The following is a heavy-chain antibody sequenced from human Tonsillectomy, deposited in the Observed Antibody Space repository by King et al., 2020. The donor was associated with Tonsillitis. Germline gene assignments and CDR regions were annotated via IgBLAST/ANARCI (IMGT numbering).Heavy chain of an antibody. CDR3: AKDWGSKGVVITHDAFDI. J-gene: IGHJ3*02. V-gene: IGHV3-23*04. D-gene: IGHD3-22*01. CDR1: GFTFSSYA. Sequence: VQLVESGGGLVQPGGSLRLSCAASGFTFSSYAMSWFRQAPGKGLEGVSAFSGSGGSTSYADSVKGRFTISRDNSKTTLYLQMNSLRAEDTAVYYCAKDWGSKGVVITHDAFDIWGQGTMVTVSS. CDR2: FSGSGGST.